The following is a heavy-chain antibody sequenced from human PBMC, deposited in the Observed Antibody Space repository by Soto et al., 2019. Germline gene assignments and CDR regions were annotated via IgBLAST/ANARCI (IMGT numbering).Heavy chain of an antibody. CDR2: INGDGSTT. D-gene: IGHD5-12*01. V-gene: IGHV3-74*01. CDR1: GFTFSGYW. CDR3: VRSREGYNLVADY. Sequence: EAQLVESGGGLVQPGGSLRLSCAASGFTFSGYWMHWVRQAPERGLVWVSRINGDGSTTSYADSVKGRFTISRDTAKNTLYLQMNSLRAEDTAVYSCVRSREGYNLVADYWGQGTLVTVSS. J-gene: IGHJ4*02.